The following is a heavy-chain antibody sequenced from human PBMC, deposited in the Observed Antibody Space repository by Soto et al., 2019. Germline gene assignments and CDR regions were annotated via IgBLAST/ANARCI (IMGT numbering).Heavy chain of an antibody. CDR3: ARTYECAKSDCYRAFDI. D-gene: IGHD2-21*02. V-gene: IGHV3-30*04. CDR1: GFTFSSYA. Sequence: QVQLVESGGGVILPGGSLRLSCAASGFTFSSYAMHWVRQAPGTGPEWVAATSSDGTDNVYADSVSGRFTISRDNSKNTLYLQMNCLRSEDAAVYYCARTYECAKSDCYRAFDIWGQGTMVTVSS. J-gene: IGHJ3*02. CDR2: TSSDGTDN.